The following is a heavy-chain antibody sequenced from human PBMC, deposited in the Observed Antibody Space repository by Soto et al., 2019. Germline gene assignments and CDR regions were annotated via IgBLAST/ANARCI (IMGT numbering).Heavy chain of an antibody. V-gene: IGHV1-2*04. CDR2: LNPKSGGT. J-gene: IGHJ6*02. Sequence: TSVKVSCKASGYSFTDYHIHWVRQAPGQGLGWLGRLNPKSGGTSTAQKFQGWVTMTTDTCISTASMELTSLTSDDTAIYYCARGDSTDCSNGVCSFFYNHDMDVWGQGTTVTVSS. CDR1: GYSFTDYH. CDR3: ARGDSTDCSNGVCSFFYNHDMDV. D-gene: IGHD2-8*01.